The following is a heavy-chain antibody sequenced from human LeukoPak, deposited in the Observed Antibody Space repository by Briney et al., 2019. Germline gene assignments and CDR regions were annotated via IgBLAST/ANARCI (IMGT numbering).Heavy chain of an antibody. D-gene: IGHD1-20*01. CDR2: IYYSGST. CDR3: ARDITGRQRFDP. Sequence: SETLSLTCTVSGGSISSYYWSWIRQPPGKGLEWIGYIYYSGSTNYNPSLKSRVTISVDTSKNQFSLKLSSVTAADTAVYYCARDITGRQRFDPWGQGTLVTVSS. CDR1: GGSISSYY. J-gene: IGHJ5*02. V-gene: IGHV4-59*01.